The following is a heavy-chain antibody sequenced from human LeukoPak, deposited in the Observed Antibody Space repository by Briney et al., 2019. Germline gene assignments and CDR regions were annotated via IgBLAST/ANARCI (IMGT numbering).Heavy chain of an antibody. CDR3: SRNYGDYLLTWWFDP. Sequence: QSGGSLRLSCAACRLILRIYGMHWVRQAPGKGLEWVALISYEGDSTYYADSVKGRFTISRDNSKDMLYLQMNSLRAEDTAVYFCSRNYGDYLLTWWFDPWGQGTLVTVSA. CDR1: RLILRIYG. CDR2: ISYEGDST. J-gene: IGHJ5*02. D-gene: IGHD4-17*01. V-gene: IGHV3-30*03.